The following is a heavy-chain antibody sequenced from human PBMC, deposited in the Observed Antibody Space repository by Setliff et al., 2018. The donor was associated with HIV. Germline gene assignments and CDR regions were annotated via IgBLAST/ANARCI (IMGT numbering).Heavy chain of an antibody. CDR2: IIPMFGTT. Sequence: SVKVSCKASGGTFRSYGISWVRQAPGQGPEWMAGIIPMFGTTNYAQKFQGRVTITADESTSTAYMELSSLRSDDTAVYYCARVAEMATIGYNYFYMDVWGQGTAVTVSS. CDR3: ARVAEMATIGYNYFYMDV. J-gene: IGHJ6*03. D-gene: IGHD5-12*01. V-gene: IGHV1-69*13. CDR1: GGTFRSYG.